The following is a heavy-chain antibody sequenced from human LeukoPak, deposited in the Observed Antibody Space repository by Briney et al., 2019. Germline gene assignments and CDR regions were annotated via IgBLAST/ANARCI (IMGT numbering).Heavy chain of an antibody. CDR3: ARDSVISPYFDY. Sequence: SGGSLRLSCAASGFTFSSYSMNWVRQAPGKGLEWVSYIRYSSSPIYYADSVKGRFTISRDNAKNSLYLQMNSLRDEDTAVYYCARDSVISPYFDYWGQGTLVTVSS. V-gene: IGHV3-48*02. CDR1: GFTFSSYS. D-gene: IGHD2-21*01. CDR2: IRYSSSPI. J-gene: IGHJ4*02.